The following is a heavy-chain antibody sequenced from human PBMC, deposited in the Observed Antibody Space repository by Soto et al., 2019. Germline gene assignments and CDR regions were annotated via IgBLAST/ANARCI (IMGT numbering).Heavy chain of an antibody. CDR2: IWYDGSNK. CDR1: GFTFSSYG. J-gene: IGHJ4*02. CDR3: ARDWSLGPLNEKYYDFWSGYLTNRDFDY. D-gene: IGHD3-3*01. V-gene: IGHV3-33*01. Sequence: GGSLRLSCAASGFTFSSYGMHWVRQAPGKGLEWVAVIWYDGSNKYYADSVKGRFTISRDNSKNTLYLQMNSLRAEDTAVYYCARDWSLGPLNEKYYDFWSGYLTNRDFDYWGQGTLVTVSS.